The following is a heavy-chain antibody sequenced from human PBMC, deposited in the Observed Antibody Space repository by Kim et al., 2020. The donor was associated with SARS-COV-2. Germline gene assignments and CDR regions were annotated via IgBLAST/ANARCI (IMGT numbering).Heavy chain of an antibody. CDR2: IYYSGST. CDR1: GGSISSSSYY. D-gene: IGHD4-17*01. CDR3: ARGKRLTTVTDFDY. V-gene: IGHV4-39*07. Sequence: SETLSLTCTVSGGSISSSSYYWGWIRQPPGKGLEWIGSIYYSGSTNYNPSLKSRVTISVDTSKNQFSLKLRSVTAADTAVYYCARGKRLTTVTDFDYWGQGTLVTVSS. J-gene: IGHJ4*02.